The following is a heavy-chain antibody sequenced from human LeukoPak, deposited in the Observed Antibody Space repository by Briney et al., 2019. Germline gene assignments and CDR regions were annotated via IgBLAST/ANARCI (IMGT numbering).Heavy chain of an antibody. D-gene: IGHD3-16*01. CDR2: IYHSGST. J-gene: IGHJ4*02. CDR3: ARDRGLIARGGDIDY. V-gene: IGHV4-38-2*02. Sequence: SETLSLTCTVSGYSISSGYYWGWIRQPPGKGLEWIGSIYHSGSTYYNPSLKSRVTISVDTSKNQFSLKLSSVTAADTAVYYCARDRGLIARGGDIDYWGQGTLVTVSS. CDR1: GYSISSGYY.